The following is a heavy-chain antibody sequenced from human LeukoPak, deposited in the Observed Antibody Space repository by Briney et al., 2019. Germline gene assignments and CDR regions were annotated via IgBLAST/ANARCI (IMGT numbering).Heavy chain of an antibody. Sequence: KPSETLSLTCTVSGGSISSSSYYWGWIRQPPGKGLEWIGSIFYSGSTYYNPSLRSRVTVSVDTSKNQFSLKLSSVTAADTAVYYCANGDILTGYHWGQGTLVTVSS. D-gene: IGHD3-9*01. CDR3: ANGDILTGYH. J-gene: IGHJ5*02. CDR2: IFYSGST. V-gene: IGHV4-39*07. CDR1: GGSISSSSYY.